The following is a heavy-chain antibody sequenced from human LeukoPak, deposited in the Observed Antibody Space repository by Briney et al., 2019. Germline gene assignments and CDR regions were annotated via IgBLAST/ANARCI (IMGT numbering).Heavy chain of an antibody. Sequence: GGSPRLSCAASGFTFSSYAMSWVRQAPGKGLEWVSAISGGGGSTFYTDSVKGRFTISRDNSENTLYLKMNSLRAEDTAVYYCAKRACSSSSCSYFDNWGQGTLVTVSS. CDR2: ISGGGGST. J-gene: IGHJ4*02. D-gene: IGHD2-2*01. V-gene: IGHV3-23*01. CDR3: AKRACSSSSCSYFDN. CDR1: GFTFSSYA.